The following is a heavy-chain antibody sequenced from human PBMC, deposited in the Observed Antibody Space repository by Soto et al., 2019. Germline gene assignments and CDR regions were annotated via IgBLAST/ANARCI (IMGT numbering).Heavy chain of an antibody. CDR1: GFTFSSYA. V-gene: IGHV3-23*01. D-gene: IGHD3-10*01. J-gene: IGHJ4*02. Sequence: GGSLRLSCAASGFTFSSYAMSWVRQAPGKGLEWVSAISGSGGSTYYADSVKGRFTTSRDNSKNTLYLQMNSLRAEDTAIYYCAKDPLFGSGSYYPNWGQGTLVTVSS. CDR2: ISGSGGST. CDR3: AKDPLFGSGSYYPN.